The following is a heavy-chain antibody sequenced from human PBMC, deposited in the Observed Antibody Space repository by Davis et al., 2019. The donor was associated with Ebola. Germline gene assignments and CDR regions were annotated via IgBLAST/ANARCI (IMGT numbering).Heavy chain of an antibody. CDR3: ARDGTGATPPAEYFQH. CDR1: GFTFSSYA. D-gene: IGHD3/OR15-3a*01. J-gene: IGHJ1*01. V-gene: IGHV3-30-3*01. Sequence: GEPLKISCAASGFTFSSYAMHWVRQAPGKGLEWVAVISYDGSNKYYADSVKGRFTISRDNSKNTLYLQMNSLRAEDTAVYYCARDGTGATPPAEYFQHWGQGTLVTVSS. CDR2: ISYDGSNK.